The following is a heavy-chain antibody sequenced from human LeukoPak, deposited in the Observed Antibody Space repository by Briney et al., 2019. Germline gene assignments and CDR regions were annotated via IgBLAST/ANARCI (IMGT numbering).Heavy chain of an antibody. V-gene: IGHV3-30*18. CDR2: ISYDGSNK. D-gene: IGHD4-23*01. J-gene: IGHJ4*02. Sequence: GGSLRLSCAASGFTFSSYGMHWVRQAPGKGLEWVAVISYDGSNKYYADSVKGRFTISRDNSKNTLYLQMNSLRAEDTAVYYCAKVYGGSSILRVPYFDYWGQGTLVTVSS. CDR3: AKVYGGSSILRVPYFDY. CDR1: GFTFSSYG.